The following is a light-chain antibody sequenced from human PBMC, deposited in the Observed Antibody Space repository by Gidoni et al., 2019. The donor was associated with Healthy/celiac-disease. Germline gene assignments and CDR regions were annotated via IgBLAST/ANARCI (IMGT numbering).Light chain of an antibody. Sequence: DIVMQQSPATLSVSPGERATLSCRASQSVSSNLAWYQQTPGQAPRLLIYGASTRATGIPARFSGSGSGTEFTLTISSLQSEDFAVYYCQQYNNWPPYTFGQGTKLEIK. CDR1: QSVSSN. CDR3: QQYNNWPPYT. CDR2: GAS. J-gene: IGKJ2*01. V-gene: IGKV3-15*01.